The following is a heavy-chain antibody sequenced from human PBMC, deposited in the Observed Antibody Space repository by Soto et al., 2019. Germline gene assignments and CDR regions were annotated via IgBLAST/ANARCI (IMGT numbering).Heavy chain of an antibody. CDR3: ARVPDY. D-gene: IGHD2-2*01. Sequence: TLSLTCAVSGGSISSGGYSWSWIRQPPGKGLEWIGYMYHSGGTYYNPSLKSRVTISIDRSKNQFSLKLSSVTAADTAVYYCARVPDYRGQGILVTVSS. CDR1: GGSISSGGYS. J-gene: IGHJ4*02. CDR2: MYHSGGT. V-gene: IGHV4-30-2*01.